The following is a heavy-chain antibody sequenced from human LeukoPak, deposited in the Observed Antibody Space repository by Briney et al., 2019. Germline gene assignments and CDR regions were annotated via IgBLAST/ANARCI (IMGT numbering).Heavy chain of an antibody. CDR3: ARESYDYIWGSYYFDY. V-gene: IGHV3-48*02. J-gene: IGHJ4*02. Sequence: GGSLRLSCAASGFTFSSYSMNWVRQAPGKGLEWVSYISSSSSTIYYADSVKGRFTISRDNAKNSLYLQMNSLRDEDTAAYYCARESYDYIWGSYYFDYWGQGTLVTVSS. CDR1: GFTFSSYS. CDR2: ISSSSSTI. D-gene: IGHD3-16*01.